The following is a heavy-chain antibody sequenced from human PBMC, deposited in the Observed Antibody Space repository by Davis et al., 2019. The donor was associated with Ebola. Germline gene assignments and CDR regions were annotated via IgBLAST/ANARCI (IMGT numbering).Heavy chain of an antibody. V-gene: IGHV3-66*01. D-gene: IGHD1-26*01. CDR3: ARGLNSAGLGADLDY. CDR1: GFTFSDYY. J-gene: IGHJ4*02. CDR2: IYNGGST. Sequence: GESLKISCAASGFTFSDYYMSWIRQAPGKGLEWVSVIYNGGSTYYADSVKGRFTISRDNSKNTLYLQMNSLRAEDTAVYYCARGLNSAGLGADLDYWGQGTLVTVSS.